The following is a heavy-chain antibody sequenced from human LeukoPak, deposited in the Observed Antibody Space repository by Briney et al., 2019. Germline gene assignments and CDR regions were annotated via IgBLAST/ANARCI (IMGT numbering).Heavy chain of an antibody. Sequence: PGGSLRLSCAASGFTFSSYAMSWVRQAPGKGLEWVSAISGSGGSTYYADSVKDRFTISRDNSKNTLYLQMNSLRAEDTAVYYCAKDGVVVVAANYWGQGTLVTVSS. CDR1: GFTFSSYA. CDR3: AKDGVVVVAANY. V-gene: IGHV3-23*01. CDR2: ISGSGGST. J-gene: IGHJ4*02. D-gene: IGHD2-15*01.